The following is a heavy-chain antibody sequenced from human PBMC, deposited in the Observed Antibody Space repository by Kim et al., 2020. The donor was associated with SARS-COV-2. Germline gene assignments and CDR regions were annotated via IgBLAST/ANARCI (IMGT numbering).Heavy chain of an antibody. D-gene: IGHD3-10*01. Sequence: SETLSPTCTVSGGSISYYYWSWIRQPPGKGLEWVGYIYYSGSTNYSPSLKSRVTISVDTSKNQFSLKLSSVTAADTAVYYCARELSESGEYFFDYWGQGTLVTVSS. CDR1: GGSISYYY. V-gene: IGHV4-59*13. J-gene: IGHJ4*02. CDR3: ARELSESGEYFFDY. CDR2: IYYSGST.